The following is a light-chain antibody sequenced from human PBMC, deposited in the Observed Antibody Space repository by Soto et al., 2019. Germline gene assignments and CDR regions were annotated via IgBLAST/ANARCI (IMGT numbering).Light chain of an antibody. V-gene: IGKV3-20*01. CDR1: QTVNSDY. Sequence: EIVLTQSPATLSLSPGDRATLSCRASQTVNSDYFAWYQHKPGRPPRLLIYGASKRATGIPARFSGGGSGRDFTLVISRLEPEDFAIYYCQQCGTSPYTFGQGTNLEIK. CDR3: QQCGTSPYT. CDR2: GAS. J-gene: IGKJ2*01.